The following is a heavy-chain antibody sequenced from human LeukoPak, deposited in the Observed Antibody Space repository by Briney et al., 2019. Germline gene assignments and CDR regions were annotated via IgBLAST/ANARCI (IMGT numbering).Heavy chain of an antibody. D-gene: IGHD3-9*01. CDR2: IYSGGST. J-gene: IGHJ6*03. CDR3: ARDFNILTGYSTYYYYYMDV. Sequence: GGSLRLSCAASGFTFSSYEMNWVRQAPGKGLEWVSVIYSGGSTYYADSVKGRFTISRDNAKNSLYLQMNSLRAEDTAVYYCARDFNILTGYSTYYYYYMDVWGKGTTVTVSS. CDR1: GFTFSSYE. V-gene: IGHV3-66*01.